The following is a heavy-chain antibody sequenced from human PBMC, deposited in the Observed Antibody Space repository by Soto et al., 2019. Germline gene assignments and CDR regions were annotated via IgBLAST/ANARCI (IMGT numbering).Heavy chain of an antibody. D-gene: IGHD3-10*01. CDR3: AKRDRFGSGSYFNRGDAFNI. J-gene: IGHJ3*02. V-gene: IGHV3-23*01. CDR1: GFTFSSYA. CDR2: ISAGGGNT. Sequence: EVQLLESGGGLLQPGGSLRLSCAASGFTFSSYAMSWVRQAPGKGLEWVSAISAGGGNTYYADSVKGRFTISRDNSXXTXYXXMNSLRAEDTAVYYCAKRDRFGSGSYFNRGDAFNIWGQGTMVTVSS.